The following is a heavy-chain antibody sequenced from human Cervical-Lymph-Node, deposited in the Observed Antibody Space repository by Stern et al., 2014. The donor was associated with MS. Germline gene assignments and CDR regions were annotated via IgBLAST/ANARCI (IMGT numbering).Heavy chain of an antibody. D-gene: IGHD3-22*01. V-gene: IGHV1-69*09. CDR3: ARSPYLYDSSGYYVD. Sequence: QVQLVQSGAEVKKPGSSVKVSCKASGGTLNNYAVSWVRQAPGQGLEWIGKIIPFLGIANYAHKFQGRVTLTAAATTSYMEVSSLRSDDTAVYYCARSPYLYDSSGYYVDWGQGTLVTVSS. CDR2: IIPFLGIA. CDR1: GGTLNNYA. J-gene: IGHJ4*02.